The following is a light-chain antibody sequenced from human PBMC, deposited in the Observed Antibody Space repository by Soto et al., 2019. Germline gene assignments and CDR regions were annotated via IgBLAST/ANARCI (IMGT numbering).Light chain of an antibody. Sequence: DIQMTQSPFTLSASVGDRAPITCRASQSIRYWLAWFQQIQGTAPKLLIYTASTVKSGVPSWFSGSGSGTEFTLTISILQPDDVASYYCQHYNCYSEAFGQGTKEDIK. CDR1: QSIRYW. CDR2: TAS. J-gene: IGKJ1*01. V-gene: IGKV1-5*03. CDR3: QHYNCYSEA.